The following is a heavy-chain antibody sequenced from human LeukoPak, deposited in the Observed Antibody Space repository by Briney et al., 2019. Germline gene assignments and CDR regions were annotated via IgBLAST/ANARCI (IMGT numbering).Heavy chain of an antibody. CDR2: INHNGEAI. V-gene: IGHV3-11*04. CDR3: ARDYDWAFDF. J-gene: IGHJ4*02. Sequence: NPSETLSLTCTVSGGSISSYYWSWIRQPPGKGLEWIAYINHNGEAIYYPDFVKGRFIISRDNAKNSLFLQMNDLRDEDTAVYYCARDYDWAFDFWGQGTRVTVSS. D-gene: IGHD3-9*01. CDR1: GGSISSYY.